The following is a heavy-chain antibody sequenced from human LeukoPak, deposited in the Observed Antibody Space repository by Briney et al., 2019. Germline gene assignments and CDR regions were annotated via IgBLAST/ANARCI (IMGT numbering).Heavy chain of an antibody. CDR2: IYPGDSDT. V-gene: IGHV5-51*01. D-gene: IGHD2-15*01. Sequence: GAPLQISCKGSGSIFTSYWIGWVRQLPGKGLEWMGIIYPGDSDTRYSPSFQGQVTISADKSISTAYLQWSSLKASDTAMYYCARHQSPSPLYCSGGSCYSGTSHPFGYWGQGTLVTVSS. CDR1: GSIFTSYW. CDR3: ARHQSPSPLYCSGGSCYSGTSHPFGY. J-gene: IGHJ4*02.